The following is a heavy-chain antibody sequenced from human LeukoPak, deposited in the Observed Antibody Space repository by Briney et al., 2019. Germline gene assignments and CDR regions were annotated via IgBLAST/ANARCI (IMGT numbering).Heavy chain of an antibody. CDR1: GGSISGFY. D-gene: IGHD2-2*01. Sequence: SETLSLTCTVSGGSISGFYWSWIRQPPGKGLEWIGYIYYSGSTNYNPSLKSRVTISVDTSKNQFSLKLSSVTAADTAVYYCARGIELGYCSSTSCPDNDYYYGMDVWGQGTTVTVSS. J-gene: IGHJ6*02. CDR2: IYYSGST. CDR3: ARGIELGYCSSTSCPDNDYYYGMDV. V-gene: IGHV4-59*01.